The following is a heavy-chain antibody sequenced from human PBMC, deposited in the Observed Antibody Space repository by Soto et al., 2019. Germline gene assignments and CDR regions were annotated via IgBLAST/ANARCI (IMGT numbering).Heavy chain of an antibody. CDR3: ASGITILGDAFDI. CDR2: IWYDGSNK. Sequence: QVQLVESGGGVVQPGRSLRLSCAASGFTFSSYGMHWVRQAPGKGLEWVVVIWYDGSNKYYADSVKGRFTISRDNSKNTLYLQMNSLRAEDTAVYYCASGITILGDAFDIWGQGTMVTVSS. J-gene: IGHJ3*02. V-gene: IGHV3-33*01. D-gene: IGHD3-3*01. CDR1: GFTFSSYG.